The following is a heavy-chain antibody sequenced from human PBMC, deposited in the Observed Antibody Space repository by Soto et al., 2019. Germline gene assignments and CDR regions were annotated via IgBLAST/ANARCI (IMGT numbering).Heavy chain of an antibody. D-gene: IGHD4-17*01. CDR2: IYNSGST. V-gene: IGHV4-61*01. J-gene: IGHJ4*02. CDR1: GGSVSSGSYY. Sequence: SETLSLTCTVSGGSVSSGSYYWSWIRQPPGKGLEWIGYIYNSGSTNYNPSLKSRVTISVDTSKNQFSLKLSSVTAADTAVYYCAYGDSRGPFDSWGQGTLVTVSS. CDR3: AYGDSRGPFDS.